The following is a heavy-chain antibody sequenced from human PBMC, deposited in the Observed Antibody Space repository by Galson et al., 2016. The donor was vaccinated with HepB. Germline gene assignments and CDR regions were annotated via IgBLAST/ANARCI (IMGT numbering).Heavy chain of an antibody. CDR2: FIPVHGTA. D-gene: IGHD2-2*01. J-gene: IGHJ4*02. V-gene: IGHV1-69*01. Sequence: WVRQAPVQGLEWKGGFIPVHGTAKYAQKFQGRVTITADESMNTASMELSSLRSEDTAVYYCARASRGTFCRSSSCTGAYDHWGQGTLVTVSS. CDR3: ARASRGTFCRSSSCTGAYDH.